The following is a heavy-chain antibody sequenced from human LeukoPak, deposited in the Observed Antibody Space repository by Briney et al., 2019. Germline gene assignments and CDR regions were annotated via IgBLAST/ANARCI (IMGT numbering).Heavy chain of an antibody. CDR3: ARDRSIVGADYYYYGMDV. D-gene: IGHD1-26*01. Sequence: PGRSLRLSCAASGFTFSSYAMHWVRQAPGKGLEWVAVISYDGSNKYYADSVKGRLTISRDNSKNTLYLQMNSLRAEDTAVYYCARDRSIVGADYYYYGMDVWGQGTTVTVSS. CDR1: GFTFSSYA. V-gene: IGHV3-30-3*01. CDR2: ISYDGSNK. J-gene: IGHJ6*02.